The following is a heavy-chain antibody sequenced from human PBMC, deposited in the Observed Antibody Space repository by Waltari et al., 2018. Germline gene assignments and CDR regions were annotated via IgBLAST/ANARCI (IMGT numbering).Heavy chain of an antibody. V-gene: IGHV3-23*01. CDR1: GFTFSSYA. CDR2: ISGSGGST. D-gene: IGHD2-8*01. J-gene: IGHJ2*01. Sequence: EVQLLESGGGLVQPGGSLRLSCAASGFTFSSYAMSWVRQAPGKGLEWVSAISGSGGSTYYADSVKGRFTISRDNSKNTLYLQMNSLRAEDTAVYYCARGGFDTNSYFDLWGRGTLVTVSS. CDR3: ARGGFDTNSYFDL.